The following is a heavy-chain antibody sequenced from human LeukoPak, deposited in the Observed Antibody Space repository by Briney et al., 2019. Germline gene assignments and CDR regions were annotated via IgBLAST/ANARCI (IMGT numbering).Heavy chain of an antibody. D-gene: IGHD5-24*01. CDR3: AKDIALERAKRNPFDI. J-gene: IGHJ3*02. CDR1: GFTFDDYA. CDR2: ISWNSGSI. V-gene: IGHV3-9*01. Sequence: GGSLRLSCAASGFTFDDYAMHWVRQAPGKGLEWVSGISWNSGSIGYADSVKGRFTISRDNAKNSLYLQMNSLRAEDTALYYCAKDIALERAKRNPFDIWGQGTMVTVSS.